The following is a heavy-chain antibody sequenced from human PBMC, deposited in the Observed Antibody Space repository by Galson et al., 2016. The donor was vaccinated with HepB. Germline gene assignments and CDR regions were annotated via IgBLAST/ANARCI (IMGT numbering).Heavy chain of an antibody. J-gene: IGHJ4*02. D-gene: IGHD3-22*01. V-gene: IGHV1-18*01. Sequence: SVKVSCKASGYPFISYGLTWVRQAPGQGLEWMGWISPYNGNTNYAQKLQGRVTMTTDTSTSTAYLQLRSLRSDDTAVYYCVRDSSGYYDSSGYSYNYFDYWGQGTLVTVSS. CDR2: ISPYNGNT. CDR3: VRDSSGYYDSSGYSYNYFDY. CDR1: GYPFISYG.